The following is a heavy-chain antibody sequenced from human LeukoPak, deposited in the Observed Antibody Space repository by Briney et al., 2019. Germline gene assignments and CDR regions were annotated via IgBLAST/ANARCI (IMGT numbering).Heavy chain of an antibody. D-gene: IGHD6-19*01. V-gene: IGHV3-23*01. CDR2: ISGSGGST. J-gene: IGHJ4*02. CDR3: AKETYSSGWYPYFDY. CDR1: GFTFSSYA. Sequence: GGSLRLSCVASGFTFSSYAMSWVRPAPGKGLEGVSGISGSGGSTYYADSVKGRFTISRDNSKNTLFLQMNSLRAEDTAVYYCAKETYSSGWYPYFDYWGQGTLVTVSS.